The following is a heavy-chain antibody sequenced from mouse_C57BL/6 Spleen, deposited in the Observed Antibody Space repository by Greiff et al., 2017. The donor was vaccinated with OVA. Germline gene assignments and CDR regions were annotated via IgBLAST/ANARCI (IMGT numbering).Heavy chain of an antibody. J-gene: IGHJ2*01. CDR1: GYTFTSYW. CDR2: IHPNSGST. D-gene: IGHD2-5*01. Sequence: QVQLQQSGAELVKPGASVKLSCKASGYTFTSYWMHWVKQRPGQGLEWIGMIHPNSGSTNYNEKFKSKATLTVDKSSSTAYMQLSSLTSEDSAVYYCASKGWYSNGEDYWGQGTTLTVSS. V-gene: IGHV1-64*01. CDR3: ASKGWYSNGEDY.